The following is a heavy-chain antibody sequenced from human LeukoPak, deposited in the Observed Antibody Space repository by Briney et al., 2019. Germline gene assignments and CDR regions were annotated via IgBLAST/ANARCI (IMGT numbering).Heavy chain of an antibody. J-gene: IGHJ3*02. CDR3: ARVPPYYYDSSGRTAFDI. CDR1: GGSISSSNW. V-gene: IGHV4-4*02. D-gene: IGHD3-22*01. Sequence: SGTLSLTCAVSGGSISSSNWWSWVRQPPGKGLEWIGEIYHSGSTNYNPSLKSRVTISVDKSKNQFSLKLSSVIAADTAVYYCARVPPYYYDSSGRTAFDIWGQGTLVIVSS. CDR2: IYHSGST.